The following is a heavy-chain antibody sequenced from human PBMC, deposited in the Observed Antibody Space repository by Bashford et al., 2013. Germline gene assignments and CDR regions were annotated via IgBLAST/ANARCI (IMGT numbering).Heavy chain of an antibody. CDR3: AREINYYGSGSYSFGMDV. Sequence: VASVKVSCKASGYTXTSYDINWVRQATGQGLEWMGWMNPNSGNTGYAQKFQGRVTMTRNTSISTAYMELSSLRSEDTAVYYCAREINYYGSGSYSFGMDVWGQGTTVTVSS. V-gene: IGHV1-8*01. D-gene: IGHD3-10*01. CDR1: GYTXTSYD. J-gene: IGHJ6*02. CDR2: MNPNSGNT.